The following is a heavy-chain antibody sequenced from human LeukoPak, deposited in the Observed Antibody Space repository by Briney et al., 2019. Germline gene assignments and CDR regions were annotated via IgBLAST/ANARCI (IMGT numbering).Heavy chain of an antibody. CDR3: ARGGSYYDQRGAFDI. V-gene: IGHV4-38-2*02. D-gene: IGHD1-26*01. Sequence: SETLSLTCTVSGYSISSGYYWGWIRPPPGKGLEWIGSIYHSGSTYYNPSLKSRVTISVDTSKNQFSLKLSSVTAADTAVYYCARGGSYYDQRGAFDIWGQGTMVTVSS. CDR2: IYHSGST. CDR1: GYSISSGYY. J-gene: IGHJ3*02.